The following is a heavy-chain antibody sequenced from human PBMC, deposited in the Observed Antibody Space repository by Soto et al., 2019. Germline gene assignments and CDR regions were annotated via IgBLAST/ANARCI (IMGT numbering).Heavy chain of an antibody. CDR1: GFTFTSSA. J-gene: IGHJ3*02. Sequence: QMPLVQSGPEVKKPGTSVKVSCKASGFTFTSSAVQWVRQARGQRLEWIGWIVVGSGNTNYAQKFQERVTITRDMSTSTAYMELSSLRSEDTAVYYCAAAPYYYDSSGYDAFDIWGQGTMVTVSS. CDR3: AAAPYYYDSSGYDAFDI. CDR2: IVVGSGNT. V-gene: IGHV1-58*01. D-gene: IGHD3-22*01.